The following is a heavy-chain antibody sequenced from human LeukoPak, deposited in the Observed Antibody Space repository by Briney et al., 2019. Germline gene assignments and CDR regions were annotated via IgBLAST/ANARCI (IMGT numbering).Heavy chain of an antibody. Sequence: GGSLRLSCAASGFTFSGSAMHWVRQASGKGVEWVGRIRSKANSYATAYAASVKGRFTISRDDSKNTAYLQMNSLKTEDTAVYYCTRSGEVYDFWSGYYDAFDIWGQGTMVTVSS. D-gene: IGHD3-3*01. V-gene: IGHV3-73*01. CDR3: TRSGEVYDFWSGYYDAFDI. CDR2: IRSKANSYAT. J-gene: IGHJ3*02. CDR1: GFTFSGSA.